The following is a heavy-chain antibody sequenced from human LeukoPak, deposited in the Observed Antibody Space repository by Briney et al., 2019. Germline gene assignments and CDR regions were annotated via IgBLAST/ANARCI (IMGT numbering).Heavy chain of an antibody. Sequence: SETLSLTCTVSGGSISSYYWSWIRQPAGKGLDWIGRIYTSGSTNYNPSLKSRVTMSVDTSKNQFSLKLSSVTAADTAVYYCARGRNADDAFDIWGQGTMVTVSS. CDR1: GGSISSYY. CDR3: ARGRNADDAFDI. V-gene: IGHV4-4*07. CDR2: IYTSGST. J-gene: IGHJ3*02. D-gene: IGHD1-1*01.